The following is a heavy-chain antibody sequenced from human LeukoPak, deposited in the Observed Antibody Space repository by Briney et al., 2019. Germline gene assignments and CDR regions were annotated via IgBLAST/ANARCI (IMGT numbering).Heavy chain of an antibody. Sequence: SETLSLTCTASGGSINSYYWGWIRQPPGKGLEWVGSIYHSGSTYYNPSLKSRVTISVDTSKNQFSLKLSSVTAADTAVYYCARAAYSSSWYWFDPWGQGTLVTVSS. CDR3: ARAAYSSSWYWFDP. CDR1: GGSINSYY. CDR2: IYHSGST. D-gene: IGHD6-13*01. J-gene: IGHJ5*02. V-gene: IGHV4-38-2*02.